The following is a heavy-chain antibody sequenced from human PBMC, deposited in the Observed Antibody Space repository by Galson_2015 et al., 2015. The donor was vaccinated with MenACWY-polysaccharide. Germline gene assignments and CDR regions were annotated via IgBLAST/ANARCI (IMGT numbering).Heavy chain of an antibody. J-gene: IGHJ5*02. Sequence: ETLSLTCTVSGGSISSYYWSWIRPPPGKGLEWIGYTYYSGSTNYNPSLKSRVTISVDTSKNQFSLKLSSVTAADTAVYYCARGNYDFWSGSNWFDPWGQGTLVTVST. CDR3: ARGNYDFWSGSNWFDP. D-gene: IGHD3-3*01. V-gene: IGHV4-59*01. CDR2: TYYSGST. CDR1: GGSISSYY.